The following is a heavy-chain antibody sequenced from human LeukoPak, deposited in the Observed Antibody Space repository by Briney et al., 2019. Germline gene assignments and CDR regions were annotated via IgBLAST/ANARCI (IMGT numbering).Heavy chain of an antibody. J-gene: IGHJ4*02. CDR2: MSFDGNNK. D-gene: IGHD2-21*02. CDR3: ARDTALAYCGGDCYLGGFDY. Sequence: SGGSLRLSCAASGFTFSSYAMHWVRQAPGKGLEWVAVMSFDGNNKYYADSVKGRFTISRDNSKNTLYLQMNSLRAEDTAVYYCARDTALAYCGGDCYLGGFDYWGQGTLVTVSS. V-gene: IGHV3-30-3*01. CDR1: GFTFSSYA.